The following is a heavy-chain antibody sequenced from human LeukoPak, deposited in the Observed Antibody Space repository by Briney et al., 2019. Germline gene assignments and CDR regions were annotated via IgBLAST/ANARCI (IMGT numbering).Heavy chain of an antibody. CDR3: ATNFGVVTPYDAFDI. CDR2: ISGSGGST. Sequence: PGGSLRLSCAASGFTFSSYEMNWVRQAPGKGLEWVSAISGSGGSTYYADSVKGRFTISRDNSKNTLYLQMNSLRAEDTAVYYCATNFGVVTPYDAFDIWGQGTMVTVSS. V-gene: IGHV3-23*01. CDR1: GFTFSSYE. J-gene: IGHJ3*02. D-gene: IGHD3-3*01.